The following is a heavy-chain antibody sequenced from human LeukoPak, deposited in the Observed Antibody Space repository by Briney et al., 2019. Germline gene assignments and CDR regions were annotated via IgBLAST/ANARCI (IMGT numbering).Heavy chain of an antibody. Sequence: SETLSLTCTVSGGSISSSSYYWGWIRPPPGKGLEWIGSIYYSGGTYSNPSLKSRVTISVDTSKNQFSLNLSSVAATDTAVYYCARLYYDSSGYYQICYFDYWGQGTLVTVSS. CDR2: IYYSGGT. V-gene: IGHV4-39*01. D-gene: IGHD3-22*01. CDR3: ARLYYDSSGYYQICYFDY. J-gene: IGHJ4*02. CDR1: GGSISSSSYY.